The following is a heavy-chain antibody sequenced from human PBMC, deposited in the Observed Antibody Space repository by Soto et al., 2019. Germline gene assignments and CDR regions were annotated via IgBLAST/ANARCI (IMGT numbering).Heavy chain of an antibody. CDR2: MNPNSGNT. J-gene: IGHJ4*02. CDR3: ASCPQNCITTSPCCIFFDY. Sequence: ASVKVSCKASGSTFTSYDSNWVRQATGQGLEYLGWMNPNSGNTKYSQNFQGRVTLTRDTSASTAYMELSSLRSEDTAVYYCASCPQNCITTSPCCIFFDYWGQGTLVTVSS. D-gene: IGHD2-2*01. CDR1: GSTFTSYD. V-gene: IGHV1-8*01.